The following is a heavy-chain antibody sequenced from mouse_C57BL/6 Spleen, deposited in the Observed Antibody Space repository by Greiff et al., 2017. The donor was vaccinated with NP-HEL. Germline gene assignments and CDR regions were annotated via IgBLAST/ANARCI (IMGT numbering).Heavy chain of an antibody. D-gene: IGHD1-1*01. J-gene: IGHJ2*01. CDR1: GFTFSDYY. V-gene: IGHV5-12*01. Sequence: EVKVVESGGGLVQPGGSLKLSCAASGFTFSDYYMYWVRQTPEKRLEWVAYISNGGGSTYYPDTVKGRFTISRDNAKNTLYLQMSRLKSEDTAMYYCARQNYGNHYFDYGGQGTTLTVSS. CDR3: ARQNYGNHYFDY. CDR2: ISNGGGST.